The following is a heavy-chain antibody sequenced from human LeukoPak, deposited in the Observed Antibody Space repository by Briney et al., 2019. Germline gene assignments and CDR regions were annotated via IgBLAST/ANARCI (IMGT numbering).Heavy chain of an antibody. CDR2: INHSGST. J-gene: IGHJ5*02. Sequence: SETLSLTCAVYGGSFSGYYWSWIRQPPGKGLEWIGEINHSGSTNYNPSLKSRVTISVDTSKNQFSLKLSSVTAADTAVYYCARAEEGIAAAVWFDPWGQGTLVTVSS. CDR1: GGSFSGYY. V-gene: IGHV4-34*01. CDR3: ARAEEGIAAAVWFDP. D-gene: IGHD6-13*01.